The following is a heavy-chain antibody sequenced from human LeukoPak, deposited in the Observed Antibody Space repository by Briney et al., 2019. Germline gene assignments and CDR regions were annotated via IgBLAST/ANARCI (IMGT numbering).Heavy chain of an antibody. CDR2: INPNSGGT. V-gene: IGHV1-2*02. D-gene: IGHD1-26*01. J-gene: IGHJ4*02. Sequence: ASVKVSCKASGYTFTGYYLHWVRQAPGQGLEWMGWINPNSGGTNYAQKFQGRVTMTRDTSISTAYMELSRLRSDDTAVYYCARVRYSGSHLLXYWGQGTLVTV. CDR3: ARVRYSGSHLLXY. CDR1: GYTFTGYY.